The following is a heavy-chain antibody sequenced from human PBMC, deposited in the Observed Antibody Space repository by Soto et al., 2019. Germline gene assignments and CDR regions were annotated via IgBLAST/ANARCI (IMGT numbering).Heavy chain of an antibody. D-gene: IGHD2-2*03. V-gene: IGHV3-9*01. CDR1: GFTFDDYA. CDR3: ATVDIVVVPAGAFDI. CDR2: ISWNSGSI. Sequence: EVQLVESGGGLVQPGRSLRLSCAASGFTFDDYAMHWVRQAPGKGLEWVSGISWNSGSIGYADSVKGRFTISRDNAKNSLYLQMNSLRAEDTALYYCATVDIVVVPAGAFDIWGQGTMVTVSS. J-gene: IGHJ3*02.